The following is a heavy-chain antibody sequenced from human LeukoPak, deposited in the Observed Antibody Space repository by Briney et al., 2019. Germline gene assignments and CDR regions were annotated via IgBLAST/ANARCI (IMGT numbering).Heavy chain of an antibody. Sequence: ASVKVSCKASGYTFTGYYMHWVRQAPGQGLEWMGRINPNGGGTRYAQKFLGRVSMTSDTSISTAYMELRSLRSDDTAVYYCARDSGTATFDYWGQGPLVTVSS. J-gene: IGHJ4*02. V-gene: IGHV1-2*02. D-gene: IGHD4-17*01. CDR1: GYTFTGYY. CDR3: ARDSGTATFDY. CDR2: INPNGGGT.